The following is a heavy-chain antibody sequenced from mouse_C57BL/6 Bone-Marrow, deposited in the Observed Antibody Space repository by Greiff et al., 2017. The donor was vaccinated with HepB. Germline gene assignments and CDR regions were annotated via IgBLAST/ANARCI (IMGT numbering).Heavy chain of an antibody. J-gene: IGHJ3*01. CDR3: TRPGLAWFAY. CDR2: IDPETGGT. D-gene: IGHD2-2*01. CDR1: GYTFTDYE. V-gene: IGHV1-15*01. Sequence: QVQLKQSGAELVRPGASVTLSCKASGYTFTDYEMHWVKQTPVHGLEWIGAIDPETGGTAYNQKFKGKAILTADKSSSTAYVELRSLTSEDSAVYYCTRPGLAWFAYWGQGTLVTVSA.